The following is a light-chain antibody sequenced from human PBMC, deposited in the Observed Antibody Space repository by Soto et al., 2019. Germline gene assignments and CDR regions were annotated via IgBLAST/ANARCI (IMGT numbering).Light chain of an antibody. CDR3: QQRSNWPIT. V-gene: IGKV3-11*01. CDR2: DAS. Sequence: EIVLTQSPATLFLSPGERATLSCRASQSVSSYLAWYQQKPGQAPRLLIYDASNRATGIPARFSGSGSGTDFTLTISSLEPEDFAVYYCQQRSNWPITFGQGTRLEMK. CDR1: QSVSSY. J-gene: IGKJ5*01.